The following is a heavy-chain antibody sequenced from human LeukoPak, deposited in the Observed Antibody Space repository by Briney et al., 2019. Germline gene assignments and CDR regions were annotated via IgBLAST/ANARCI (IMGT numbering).Heavy chain of an antibody. CDR2: THHSGAT. CDR1: GVSITSNY. V-gene: IGHV4-59*01. J-gene: IGHJ4*02. CDR3: ARSSGHSYGDFDY. Sequence: ASETLSLTCRVSGVSITSNYWSWIRQPPGKGLEWLGYTHHSGATSYNPSLKSRSTMSLDTSNNQFSLKLSSVTAADTAVYYCARSSGHSYGDFDYWGQGNLVTVSS. D-gene: IGHD5-18*01.